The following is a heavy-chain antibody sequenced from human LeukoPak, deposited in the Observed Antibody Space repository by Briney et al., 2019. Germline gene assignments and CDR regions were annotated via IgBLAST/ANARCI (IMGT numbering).Heavy chain of an antibody. CDR1: GGSMNNYY. V-gene: IGHV4-59*01. CDR3: ARILEGSGAAFDI. Sequence: KPSETLSLTSIASGGSMNNYYWSWIRQPPGKGLECIAYIHYTGTTNYTPFLKSRVTISLDTSKNQFSLKLNSVTAADTAFYYCARILEGSGAAFDIWGQGTMVTVSS. D-gene: IGHD3-10*01. J-gene: IGHJ3*02. CDR2: IHYTGTT.